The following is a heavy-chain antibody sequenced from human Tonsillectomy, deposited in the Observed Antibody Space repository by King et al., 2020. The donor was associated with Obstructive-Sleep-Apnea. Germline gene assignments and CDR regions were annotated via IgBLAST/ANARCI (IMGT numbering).Heavy chain of an antibody. V-gene: IGHV3-15*01. J-gene: IGHJ4*02. D-gene: IGHD1-26*01. CDR1: GFSLSNAW. Sequence: VQLVESGGGLVKPGEFLRLSCAASGFSLSNAWMNWVRQAPGKGLEWVGRIKSKNDGWTTDYAAPVKGRFTISRDDSGNTVDLQMSSLKTEDIAVYYCTTSTRTWDYFDYWGQGTLVSVSS. CDR3: TTSTRTWDYFDY. CDR2: IKSKNDGWTT.